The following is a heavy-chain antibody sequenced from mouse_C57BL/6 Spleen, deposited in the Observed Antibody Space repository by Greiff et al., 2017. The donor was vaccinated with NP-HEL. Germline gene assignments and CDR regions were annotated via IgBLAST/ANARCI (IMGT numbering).Heavy chain of an antibody. V-gene: IGHV1-64*01. CDR2: IHPNSGST. CDR3: AGDYDRFSFAY. D-gene: IGHD2-4*01. CDR1: GYTFTSYW. Sequence: VQLQQPGAELVKPWASVKLSCKASGYTFTSYWMHWVKQRPGQGLEWIGMIHPNSGSTNYNEKFKSKATLTVDKSSSTAYMQLSSLTSEDSAVYYCAGDYDRFSFAYWGQGTLVTVSA. J-gene: IGHJ3*01.